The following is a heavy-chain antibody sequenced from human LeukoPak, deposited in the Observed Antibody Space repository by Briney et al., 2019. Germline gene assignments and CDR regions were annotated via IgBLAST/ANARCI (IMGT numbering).Heavy chain of an antibody. D-gene: IGHD6-19*01. J-gene: IGHJ4*02. Sequence: GGSLRLSCAASGFTFSSYEMNWVRQAPGKGLEWISYISSTGSTKYYGDSVKGRFTISRDNAKNSLWLQMNSLRAEDTAVYYCARGYSSGWYFFAYRGQGTLVTVSS. CDR3: ARGYSSGWYFFAY. CDR2: ISSTGSTK. V-gene: IGHV3-48*03. CDR1: GFTFSSYE.